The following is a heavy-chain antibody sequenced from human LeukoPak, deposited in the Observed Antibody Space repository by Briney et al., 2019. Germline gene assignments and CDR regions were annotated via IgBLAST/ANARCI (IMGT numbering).Heavy chain of an antibody. Sequence: GGSLRLSCAASGFTFGDYHMNWVRQAPGKGLEWVAYISSASNYIYYADSVKGRLTVSRDNAKNSLYLQMDSLRAEDTAVYYCTRDVTSYGHFDSWGQGTLVTVAS. V-gene: IGHV3-21*01. CDR3: TRDVTSYGHFDS. CDR2: ISSASNYI. D-gene: IGHD3-16*01. CDR1: GFTFGDYH. J-gene: IGHJ4*02.